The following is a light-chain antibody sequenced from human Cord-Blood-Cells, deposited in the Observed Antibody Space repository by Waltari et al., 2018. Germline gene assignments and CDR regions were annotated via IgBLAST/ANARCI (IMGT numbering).Light chain of an antibody. CDR2: AAS. CDR3: QQSYSTPRT. CDR1: QSISSY. Sequence: DIQMTQSPSSLSASVGDRVTITSRASQSISSYLNWYQQKPGKAPKLLIYAASSLQSGVPSRCSGSGSGTDFNLTISSLQPEDFATYYCQQSYSTPRTFGQGTKVEIK. V-gene: IGKV1-39*01. J-gene: IGKJ1*01.